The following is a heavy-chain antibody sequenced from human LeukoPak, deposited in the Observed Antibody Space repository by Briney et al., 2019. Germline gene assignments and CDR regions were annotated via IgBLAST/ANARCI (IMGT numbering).Heavy chain of an antibody. CDR1: GFTFSSYA. Sequence: GGSLRLSCAASGFTFSSYAMSWVRQAPGKGLEWVSAISGSGGSTYYADSVKGRCTISRDNSKNTLYLQMNSLRAEDTAVYYCAKGHYYDSSGYPEYFQHWGQGTLVTVSS. CDR2: ISGSGGST. D-gene: IGHD3-22*01. J-gene: IGHJ1*01. CDR3: AKGHYYDSSGYPEYFQH. V-gene: IGHV3-23*01.